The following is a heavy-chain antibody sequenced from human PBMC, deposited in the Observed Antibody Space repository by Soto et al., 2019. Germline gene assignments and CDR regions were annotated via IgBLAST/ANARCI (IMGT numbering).Heavy chain of an antibody. Sequence: EVQLVESGGGLVKPGGSLRLSCAASGFTFSSYSMNWVRQAPGKGLAWVSSISSSSSYIYYADSVKGRFTISLENAKNSLYLQMNSLGAEDTAVYYCARDLGVGTYYFDYWGQGTLVTVSS. D-gene: IGHD3-3*01. J-gene: IGHJ4*02. V-gene: IGHV3-21*01. CDR3: ARDLGVGTYYFDY. CDR2: ISSSSSYI. CDR1: GFTFSSYS.